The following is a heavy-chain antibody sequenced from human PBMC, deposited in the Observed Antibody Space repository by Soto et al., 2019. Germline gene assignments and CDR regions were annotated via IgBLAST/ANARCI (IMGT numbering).Heavy chain of an antibody. CDR2: IVPMYDTP. D-gene: IGHD6-19*01. V-gene: IGHV1-69*01. J-gene: IGHJ3*02. CDR1: GGTFSRYS. CDR3: ARELGDRPVAGSDAFEM. Sequence: QVQLVQSGADMKNPGSSVRVSCKASGGTFSRYSISWVRQAPGQGPEWIGGIVPMYDTPVYSQKFQGRVTITADESTTTAYMELSSPRSEDTAVYFCARELGDRPVAGSDAFEMWGQGTVVTVSS.